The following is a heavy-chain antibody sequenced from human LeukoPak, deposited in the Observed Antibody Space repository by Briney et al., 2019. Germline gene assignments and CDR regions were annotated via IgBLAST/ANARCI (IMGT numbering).Heavy chain of an antibody. D-gene: IGHD2-2*01. J-gene: IGHJ5*02. V-gene: IGHV4-38-2*01. CDR3: ARHSVVVVPAAPEGRFDP. Sequence: SETLSLTCAVSGYSISSGYYWVWIRQPPGKGLEWIGSIYHSGSTYYNPSLKSRVTISVDTSKNQFSLKLSSVTAADTAVYYCARHSVVVVPAAPEGRFDPWGQGTLVTVSS. CDR2: IYHSGST. CDR1: GYSISSGYY.